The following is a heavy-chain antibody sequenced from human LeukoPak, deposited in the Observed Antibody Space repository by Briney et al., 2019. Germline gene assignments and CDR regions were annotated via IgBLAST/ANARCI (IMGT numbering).Heavy chain of an antibody. Sequence: PGGSLRLSCAASGFTFSSYAMSWVRQAPGKGLEWVSAISGSGGSTYYADSVKGRFTISRDNSKNTLYLQMNSLRAEDTAVYYCAKRRYCSSTSCSVFDYWGQGTLVTVSS. CDR1: GFTFSSYA. CDR2: ISGSGGST. J-gene: IGHJ4*02. D-gene: IGHD2-2*01. CDR3: AKRRYCSSTSCSVFDY. V-gene: IGHV3-23*01.